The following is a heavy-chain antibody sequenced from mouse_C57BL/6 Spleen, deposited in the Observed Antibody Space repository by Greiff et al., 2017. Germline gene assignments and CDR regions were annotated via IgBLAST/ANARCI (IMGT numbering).Heavy chain of an antibody. V-gene: IGHV1-61*01. J-gene: IGHJ4*01. D-gene: IGHD2-4*01. Sequence: QVQLQQPGAELVRPGSSVKLSCKASGYTFTSYWMAWVKQRPGQGLEWIGNIYPSDSETHNNQKLKDKATLTVDKSSCTAYMQLSSRTSVDSAVYYCARNYDYGDYAMDYWGQGTSVTVSS. CDR1: GYTFTSYW. CDR2: IYPSDSET. CDR3: ARNYDYGDYAMDY.